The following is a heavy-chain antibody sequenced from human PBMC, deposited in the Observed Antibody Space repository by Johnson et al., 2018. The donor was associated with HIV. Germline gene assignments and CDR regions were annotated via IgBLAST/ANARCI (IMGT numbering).Heavy chain of an antibody. D-gene: IGHD1-26*01. V-gene: IGHV3-7*05. CDR2: IKQDGSEK. Sequence: EVQLVESGGGLVQPGRSLRLSCAASGFTFSSYWMSWVRQAPGTGLEWVANIKQDGSEKYSVDSVKGRFTISRDNAKNSLYLQMNSLRAEDTAVYYCARLIVGAPGAFDIWGQGTMVTVSS. CDR1: GFTFSSYW. CDR3: ARLIVGAPGAFDI. J-gene: IGHJ3*02.